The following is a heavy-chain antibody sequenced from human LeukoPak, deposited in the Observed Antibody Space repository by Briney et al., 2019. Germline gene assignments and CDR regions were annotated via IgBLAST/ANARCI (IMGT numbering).Heavy chain of an antibody. J-gene: IGHJ3*02. V-gene: IGHV4-34*01. CDR2: INHSGST. Sequence: SETLSLTCAVYGGSSSGYYWSWIRQPPGKGLEWIGEINHSGSTNYNPSLKSRVTISVDTSKNQFSLKLSSVTAADTAVYYCARGVWVVPAQIWGQGTMVTVSS. CDR3: ARGVWVVPAQI. CDR1: GGSSSGYY. D-gene: IGHD2-2*01.